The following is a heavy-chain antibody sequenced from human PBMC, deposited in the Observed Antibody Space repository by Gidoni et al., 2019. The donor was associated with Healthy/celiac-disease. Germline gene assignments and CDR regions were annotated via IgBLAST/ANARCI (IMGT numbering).Heavy chain of an antibody. Sequence: QSGAEVKKPGASVKVSCKASGYTFTGYYMHWVRQAPGQGLEWMGWINPNSGGTNYAQKFQGRVTMTRDTSISTAYMELSRLRSDDTAVYYCARDLSSGYCSGGSCYTGRHETDYWGQGTLVTVSS. CDR2: INPNSGGT. V-gene: IGHV1-2*02. CDR3: ARDLSSGYCSGGSCYTGRHETDY. CDR1: GYTFTGYY. D-gene: IGHD2-15*01. J-gene: IGHJ4*02.